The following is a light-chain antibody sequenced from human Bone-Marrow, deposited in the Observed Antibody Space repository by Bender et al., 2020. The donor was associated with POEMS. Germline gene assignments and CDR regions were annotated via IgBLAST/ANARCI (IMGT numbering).Light chain of an antibody. CDR1: SSDVGRYKL. Sequence: QSALTQPASVSGSPGQSITISCTGTSSDVGRYKLVSWYQQHPGKAPKLMIYEVSKRPSGISDRFSGSKSGNTASLTISGLQTEDEAHYHCCSYGGSNTWVFGGGTKLTVL. CDR3: CSYGGSNTWV. J-gene: IGLJ2*01. CDR2: EVS. V-gene: IGLV2-23*02.